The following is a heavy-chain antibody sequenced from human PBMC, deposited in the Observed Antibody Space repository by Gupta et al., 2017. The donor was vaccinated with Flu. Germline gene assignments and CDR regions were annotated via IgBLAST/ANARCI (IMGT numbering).Heavy chain of an antibody. V-gene: IGHV3-15*01. D-gene: IGHD3-3*01. CDR3: TADFSRAF. Sequence: EVQLVESGGDLVMPGGSLRLSCAAPGFTFSAAWMSWVRQVPGKGLEWVGRIKSKAGGGTTDYAVPVKGRFTISRDDSKNMLYLQMNSLKSEDTAVYYCTADFSRAFWGQGTLVTVST. CDR2: IKSKAGGGTT. CDR1: GFTFSAAW. J-gene: IGHJ4*02.